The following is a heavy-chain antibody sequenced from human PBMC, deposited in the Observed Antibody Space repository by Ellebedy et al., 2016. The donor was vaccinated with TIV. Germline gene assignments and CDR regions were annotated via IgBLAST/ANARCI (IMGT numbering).Heavy chain of an antibody. CDR2: INPNSGGT. V-gene: IGHV1-2*02. CDR3: ARDGGENWNYPGGWFDP. J-gene: IGHJ5*02. Sequence: ASVKVSCKASGYTFTGYYMHWVRQVPGQGLEWMGWINPNSGGTNYAQKLQGRVTMTTDTSTSTAYMELRSLRSDDTAVYYCARDGGENWNYPGGWFDPWGQGTLVTVSS. CDR1: GYTFTGYY. D-gene: IGHD1-7*01.